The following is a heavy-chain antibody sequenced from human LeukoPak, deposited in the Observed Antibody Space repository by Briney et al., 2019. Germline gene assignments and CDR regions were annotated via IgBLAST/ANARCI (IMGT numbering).Heavy chain of an antibody. Sequence: ASVKVSCKVSGYTFTDYYMHWVQQAPGKGLKWMGLVDPEDGETIYAEKFQGRVTITADTSTDTAYMELSSLRSEDTAVYYCATEKSAGFDYWGQGTLVTVSS. J-gene: IGHJ4*02. CDR3: ATEKSAGFDY. CDR2: VDPEDGET. V-gene: IGHV1-69-2*01. CDR1: GYTFTDYY.